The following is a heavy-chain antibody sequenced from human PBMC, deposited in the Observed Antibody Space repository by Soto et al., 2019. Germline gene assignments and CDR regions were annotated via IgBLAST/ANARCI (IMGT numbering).Heavy chain of an antibody. CDR2: ISAYNGNT. D-gene: IGHD2-2*01. CDR1: GYTFTSHG. CDR3: ARTSCSSARCYSDY. V-gene: IGHV1-18*04. J-gene: IGHJ4*02. Sequence: QVQLVQSGAEVKKPGASVKVSCKTSGYTFTSHGIIWVRQAPGQGLEWMGWISAYNGNTNYAQKLQGRVPMTTDTPTSTAYMELRSLRSDDTAVYYCARTSCSSARCYSDYWGKGTLVTVSS.